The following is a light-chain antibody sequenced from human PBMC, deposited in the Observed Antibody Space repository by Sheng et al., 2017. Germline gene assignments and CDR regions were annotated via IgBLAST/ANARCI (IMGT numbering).Light chain of an antibody. J-gene: IGKJ4*01. Sequence: EIVLTQFPGTLSLSPGERATLSCTASQTIRNNYLAWYQQKPGXAPRLLVYGASTRATGIPARFSGSGSGTEFTLTISSLQSEDFAVYYCQQYNNWPPLTFGGGTKVEIK. V-gene: IGKV3-15*01. CDR3: QQYNNWPPLT. CDR1: QTIRNN. CDR2: GAS.